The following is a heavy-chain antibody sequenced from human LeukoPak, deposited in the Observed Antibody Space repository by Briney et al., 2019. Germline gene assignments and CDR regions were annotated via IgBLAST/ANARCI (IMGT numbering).Heavy chain of an antibody. V-gene: IGHV3-7*04. CDR3: ARVYCSSTSCFDAFDI. Sequence: GGSLRLSCVVSGFTFSSFYMNWVRQAPGKGLEWVANINQDGSEKYYVDSVEGRFTISRDNAKNSLYLHINSLRAEDTAVFYCARVYCSSTSCFDAFDIWGQGTMVTVSS. D-gene: IGHD2-2*01. CDR1: GFTFSSFY. J-gene: IGHJ3*02. CDR2: INQDGSEK.